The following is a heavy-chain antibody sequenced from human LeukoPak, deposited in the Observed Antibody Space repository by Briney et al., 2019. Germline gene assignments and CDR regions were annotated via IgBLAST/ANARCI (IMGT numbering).Heavy chain of an antibody. CDR1: GFTFSSYG. Sequence: GGSLRLSCAASGFTFSSYGMHWGRQAPGKGLEWMAVISYDGSNKYYADSVKGRFTISRDNSKNTLYLQMNSLRAEDTAVYYCAKIVVPAAILNWFDPWGQGTLVTVSS. J-gene: IGHJ5*02. V-gene: IGHV3-30*18. CDR2: ISYDGSNK. CDR3: AKIVVPAAILNWFDP. D-gene: IGHD2-2*01.